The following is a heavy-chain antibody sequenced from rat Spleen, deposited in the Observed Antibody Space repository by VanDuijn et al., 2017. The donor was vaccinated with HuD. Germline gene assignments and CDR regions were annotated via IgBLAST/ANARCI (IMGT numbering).Heavy chain of an antibody. CDR2: IWKTGDT. V-gene: IGHV2-41*01. CDR3: TSPFRWFAY. J-gene: IGHJ3*01. CDR1: GFSLTSYN. Sequence: QVQLMESGPGLVQPSETLSLTCTVSGFSLTSYNVHWVRQPPGKGLEWMGVIWKTGDTRYNSALKSRLSISRDTSKSQVFLKMNSLQTEDTAIYFCTSPFRWFAYWGQGTLVTVSS.